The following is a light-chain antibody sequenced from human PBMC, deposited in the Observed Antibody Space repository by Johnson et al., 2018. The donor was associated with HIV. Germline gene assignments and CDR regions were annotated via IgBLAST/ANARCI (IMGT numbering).Light chain of an antibody. Sequence: QSVLTQPPSVSAAPGQKVTISCSGSSSNIGNNYVSWYQQLPGTAPKLLIYENNKRPSGIPDRFSGSKSGTSATLGITGLQTGDEAGYYCGTRASSLSAGVFGTGSKVTVL. CDR3: GTRASSLSAGV. J-gene: IGLJ1*01. CDR1: SSNIGNNY. CDR2: ENN. V-gene: IGLV1-51*02.